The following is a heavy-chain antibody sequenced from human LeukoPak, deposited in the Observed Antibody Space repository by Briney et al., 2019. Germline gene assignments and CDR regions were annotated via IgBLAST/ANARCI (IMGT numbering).Heavy chain of an antibody. CDR2: IQRKTDGGTT. D-gene: IGHD6-13*01. CDR1: GFTFRNAW. J-gene: IGHJ4*02. V-gene: IGHV3-15*01. Sequence: GGSLRLSCAASGFTFRNAWMTWVRQAPGEGLEGVGRIQRKTDGGTTDYAAPVKGRVTISRADSKNTLYLQMNSLKTEDTAVYYCTTTAAGIFDYWGQGTLVTVSS. CDR3: TTTAAGIFDY.